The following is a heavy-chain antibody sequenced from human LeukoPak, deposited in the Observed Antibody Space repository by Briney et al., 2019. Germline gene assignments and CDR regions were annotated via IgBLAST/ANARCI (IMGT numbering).Heavy chain of an antibody. CDR3: ARVSCGGDCYTIRNWFDP. Sequence: SETLSLTCAVYGGSFSGYYWSWIRQPPVKGLEWIGEINHSGSTNYNPSLKSRVTISVDTSKNQFSLKLSSVTAADTAVYYCARVSCGGDCYTIRNWFDPWGQGTLVTVSS. D-gene: IGHD2-21*02. J-gene: IGHJ5*02. V-gene: IGHV4-34*01. CDR1: GGSFSGYY. CDR2: INHSGST.